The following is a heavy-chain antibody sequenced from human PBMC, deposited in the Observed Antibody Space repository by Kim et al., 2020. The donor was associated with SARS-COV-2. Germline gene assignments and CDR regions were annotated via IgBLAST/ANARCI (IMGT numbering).Heavy chain of an antibody. J-gene: IGHJ4*02. CDR2: IYSGGTT. V-gene: IGHV3-66*01. D-gene: IGHD6-13*01. CDR3: ARARYSSSWYADY. CDR1: EFTVSSNY. Sequence: GGSLRLSCAASEFTVSSNYMNWVRQAPGKGLEWVSVIYSGGTTYYADSVKGRFTISRDNSKNTLYLQMNSLRAEDTAVYYCARARYSSSWYADYWGQGTLVTVSS.